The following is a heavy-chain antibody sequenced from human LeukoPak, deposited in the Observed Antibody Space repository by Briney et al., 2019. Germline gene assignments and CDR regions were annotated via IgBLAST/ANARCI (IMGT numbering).Heavy chain of an antibody. CDR3: ARQGCSSTSCYGYDAFDI. J-gene: IGHJ3*02. D-gene: IGHD2-2*01. V-gene: IGHV5-51*01. CDR1: GYRFTSYW. CDR2: IYPGDSDT. Sequence: GESLKISCKGSGYRFTSYWIGWVRQIPGKGLEWMGIIYPGDSDTRYSPSFQGQVTISADKSISTAYLQWSSLKASDTAMYYCARQGCSSTSCYGYDAFDIWGQGTMVTVSS.